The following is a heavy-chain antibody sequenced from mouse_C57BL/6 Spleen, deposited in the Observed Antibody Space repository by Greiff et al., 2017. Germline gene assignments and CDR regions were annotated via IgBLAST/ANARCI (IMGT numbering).Heavy chain of an antibody. D-gene: IGHD1-1*01. J-gene: IGHJ1*03. CDR3: AQKRHYGSSYDWYFDV. Sequence: QVTLKVSGPGILQSSQTLSLTCSFSGFSLSTSGMGVSWIRQPSGKGLEWLAHIYWDDDKRYNPSLKSRLTISKDTSRNQVFLKITSVDTADTATYYCAQKRHYGSSYDWYFDVWGTGTTVTVSS. CDR2: IYWDDDK. V-gene: IGHV8-12*01. CDR1: GFSLSTSGMG.